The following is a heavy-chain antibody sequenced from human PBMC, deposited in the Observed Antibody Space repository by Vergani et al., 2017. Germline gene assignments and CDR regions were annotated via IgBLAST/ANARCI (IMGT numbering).Heavy chain of an antibody. J-gene: IGHJ4*02. D-gene: IGHD6-19*01. Sequence: QLQLQESGPGLVKPSETLSLTCTVSGGSISSSSYYWGWIRQPPGKGLEWIGSIYYSGSTYYNPSLKSRVTISVDTSKNQFSLKLSSVTAADTAVYYGARLNQYSSGFFDYWGQGTLVTVSS. CDR3: ARLNQYSSGFFDY. V-gene: IGHV4-39*01. CDR2: IYYSGST. CDR1: GGSISSSSYY.